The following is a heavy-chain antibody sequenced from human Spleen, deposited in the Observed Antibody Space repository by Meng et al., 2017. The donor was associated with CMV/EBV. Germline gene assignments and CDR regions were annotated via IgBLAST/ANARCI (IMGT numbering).Heavy chain of an antibody. CDR2: TNHSGST. CDR3: ARGRVGGYGYRGGMDV. CDR1: GGSFSGYY. J-gene: IGHJ6*02. Sequence: GSLRLSCAVYGGSFSGYYWSWIRQPPGTGLEWIGETNHSGSTNYNPSPKSRVTISVDTSKNQFSLKLSSVTAADTAVYYCARGRVGGYGYRGGMDVWGQGTTVTVSS. D-gene: IGHD5-24*01. V-gene: IGHV4-34*01.